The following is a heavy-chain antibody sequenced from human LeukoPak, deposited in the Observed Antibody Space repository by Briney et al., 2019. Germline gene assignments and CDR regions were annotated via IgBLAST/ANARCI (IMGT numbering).Heavy chain of an antibody. D-gene: IGHD2-2*03. CDR3: ARDPGYCSSTSCSNEAGY. J-gene: IGHJ4*02. V-gene: IGHV1-18*01. Sequence: ASVKVSCKASGYTFTSYGISWVRQAPGQGLEWMGWISAYNGNTNYAQKLQGRVTMTTDTSTSTAYMELSSLRSEDTAVYYCARDPGYCSSTSCSNEAGYWGQGTLVTVSS. CDR2: ISAYNGNT. CDR1: GYTFTSYG.